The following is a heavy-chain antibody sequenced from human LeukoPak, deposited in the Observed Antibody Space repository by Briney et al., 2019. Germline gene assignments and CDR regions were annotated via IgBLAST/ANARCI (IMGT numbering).Heavy chain of an antibody. CDR2: IYYSGST. J-gene: IGHJ4*02. V-gene: IGHV4-39*01. D-gene: IGHD2/OR15-2a*01. CDR1: GGSISSSSYY. Sequence: TSETLSLTCTVSGGSISSSSYYWGWIRQPPGKGLEWIGSIYYSGSTYYNPSLKSRVTISVDTSKNQFSLKLSSVTAADTAVYYCARQGHFSPFVPVDYWGQGTLVTVSS. CDR3: ARQGHFSPFVPVDY.